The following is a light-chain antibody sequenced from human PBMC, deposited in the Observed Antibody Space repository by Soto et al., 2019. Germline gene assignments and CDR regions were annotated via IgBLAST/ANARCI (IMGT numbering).Light chain of an antibody. Sequence: QSVLTQPASVSGSPGQSITISCTGTSSDVGGYNYVSWYQQHPGKAPKLMIYEVRNRPSGVSNRFSGSKSDNTASLTISGLQTEDEADYYCTSYRSSSTWVFGGGTKLTVL. CDR1: SSDVGGYNY. J-gene: IGLJ3*02. CDR2: EVR. CDR3: TSYRSSSTWV. V-gene: IGLV2-14*01.